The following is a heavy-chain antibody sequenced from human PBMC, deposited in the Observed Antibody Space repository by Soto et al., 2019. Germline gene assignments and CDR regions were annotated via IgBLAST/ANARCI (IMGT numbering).Heavy chain of an antibody. D-gene: IGHD2-8*01. CDR3: ARTYCTNGVCYFSWFDP. V-gene: IGHV1-3*01. Sequence: ASVKVSCKASGYTFTSYAMHWVRQAPGQRLEWMGWINAGNGNTKYSQKFQGRVTITRDTSASTAYMELSSLRSEDTAVYYCARTYCTNGVCYFSWFDPWGQGTLVSVSS. CDR2: INAGNGNT. J-gene: IGHJ5*02. CDR1: GYTFTSYA.